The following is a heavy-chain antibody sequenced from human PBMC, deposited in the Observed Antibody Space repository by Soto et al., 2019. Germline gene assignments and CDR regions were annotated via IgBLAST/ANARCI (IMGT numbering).Heavy chain of an antibody. CDR3: ARRGADKGRAAGAGYLDAFDI. D-gene: IGHD1-26*01. V-gene: IGHV5-51*01. CDR2: IYPGDSDT. J-gene: IGHJ3*02. CDR1: GYSFTSYW. Sequence: PGESLKISCKGSGYSFTSYWIGWVRQMPGKGLEWMGIIYPGDSDTRYSPSFQGQVTISADKSISTAYLQWSSLKASDTAMYCCARRGADKGRAAGAGYLDAFDIWGQGTMVTVS.